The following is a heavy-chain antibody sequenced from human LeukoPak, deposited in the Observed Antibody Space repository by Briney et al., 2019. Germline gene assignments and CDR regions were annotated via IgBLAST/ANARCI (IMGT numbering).Heavy chain of an antibody. J-gene: IGHJ4*02. D-gene: IGHD3-22*01. V-gene: IGHV1-18*01. Sequence: ASVKVSCKASGCTFSSHGYTWVRQAPGQGLEWMGWISAYNGNTDYAQKFQGRVTMTTDTSTSTAYMELRSLGSDDTAVYFCARAYYHDTSSYQGFDFWGQGTLVTVSS. CDR1: GCTFSSHG. CDR2: ISAYNGNT. CDR3: ARAYYHDTSSYQGFDF.